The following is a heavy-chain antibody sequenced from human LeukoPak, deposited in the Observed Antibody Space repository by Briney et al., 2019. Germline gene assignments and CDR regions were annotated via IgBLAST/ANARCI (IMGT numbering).Heavy chain of an antibody. Sequence: SETLSLTCTVSGGSISSSNYYWGWIRQPPGKGLEWIGSIYYSGSTYYTPSLKSRVTISVDTSKNQFSLKLSSVTAADTAVYYCARQAVAFRGYYFDYWGQGTLVTVSS. V-gene: IGHV4-39*01. CDR1: GGSISSSNYY. CDR2: IYYSGST. D-gene: IGHD6-19*01. CDR3: ARQAVAFRGYYFDY. J-gene: IGHJ4*02.